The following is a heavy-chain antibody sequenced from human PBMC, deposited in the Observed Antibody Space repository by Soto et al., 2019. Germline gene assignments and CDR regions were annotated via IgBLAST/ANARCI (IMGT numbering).Heavy chain of an antibody. CDR2: VSGSGGST. Sequence: GGSLRLSCVASGFTFSSFWMTWVRQAPGKGLEWVSTVSGSGGSTYYADSVKGRFTISRDNSKNTLYLQMNSLRAEDTAVYYCAKDPELAPTAGIDYWGQGTLVTVSS. D-gene: IGHD1-7*01. CDR1: GFTFSSFW. CDR3: AKDPELAPTAGIDY. V-gene: IGHV3-23*01. J-gene: IGHJ4*02.